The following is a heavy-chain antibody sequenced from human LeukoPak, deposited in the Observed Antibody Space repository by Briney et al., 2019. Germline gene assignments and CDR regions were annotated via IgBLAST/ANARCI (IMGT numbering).Heavy chain of an antibody. Sequence: PGGSLRLSCAASGFTFSSYWMTWVRQAPGKGLEWVANIKQDGSEGYYVDSVKGRFTISRDNAKNSLYLQMNSLRAEDTAVYYCARDGLGSAFDYWGQGTLVTVSS. CDR1: GFTFSSYW. V-gene: IGHV3-7*01. CDR2: IKQDGSEG. J-gene: IGHJ4*02. D-gene: IGHD3/OR15-3a*01. CDR3: ARDGLGSAFDY.